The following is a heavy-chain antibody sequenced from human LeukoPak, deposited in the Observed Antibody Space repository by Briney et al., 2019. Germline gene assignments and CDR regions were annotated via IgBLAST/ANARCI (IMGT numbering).Heavy chain of an antibody. CDR3: TTEGTVTTPFDY. D-gene: IGHD4-17*01. V-gene: IGHV3-15*01. Sequence: GGSLRLSCAASGFTFSNAWMSWVRQAPGKGLEWVGRIKSKTDGGTTNYAAPVKGRFTISRDDSKNTLYLQMNSLKTEDTAVYYCTTEGTVTTPFDYWGQGTLVTVSS. CDR1: GFTFSNAW. CDR2: IKSKTDGGTT. J-gene: IGHJ4*02.